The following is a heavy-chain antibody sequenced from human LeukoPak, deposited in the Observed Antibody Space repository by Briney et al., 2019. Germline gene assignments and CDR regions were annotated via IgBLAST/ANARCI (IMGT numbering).Heavy chain of an antibody. V-gene: IGHV4-34*01. J-gene: IGHJ4*02. D-gene: IGHD3-10*01. CDR1: GGSFSGYY. Sequence: SETLSLTCAVYGGSFSGYYWSWIRQPPGKGLGWIGEINHSGSTNYNPSLKSRVTISVDTSKNQFSLKLSSVTAADTAVYYCARGRYGSGSYVFFIWGQGTLVTVSS. CDR2: INHSGST. CDR3: ARGRYGSGSYVFFI.